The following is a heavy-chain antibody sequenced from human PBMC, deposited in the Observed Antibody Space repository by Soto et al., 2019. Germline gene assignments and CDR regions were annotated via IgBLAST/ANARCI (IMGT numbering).Heavy chain of an antibody. Sequence: EVQLVESGGGLVKPGGSLRLSCAASGFTFSSYSMNWVRQAPGKGLEWVSSISSSSSYIYYADSVKGRFTISRDNAKNSLYLQMNSLRAEGTAVYYCARDRDSSSNYYYYGMDVWGQGTTVTVSS. V-gene: IGHV3-21*01. CDR1: GFTFSSYS. J-gene: IGHJ6*02. CDR3: ARDRDSSSNYYYYGMDV. D-gene: IGHD6-6*01. CDR2: ISSSSSYI.